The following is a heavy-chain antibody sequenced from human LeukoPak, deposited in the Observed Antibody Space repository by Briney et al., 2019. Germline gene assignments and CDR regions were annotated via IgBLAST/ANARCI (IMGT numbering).Heavy chain of an antibody. Sequence: PSETLSLTCTVSGGSISSYYWSWIRQPPGKGLEWIGEIYHSGSTNYNPSLKSRVTISVDKSKNQFSLKLSSVTAADTAVYYCARGLRDDSSGYLAGSFDYWGQGTLVTVSS. D-gene: IGHD3-22*01. J-gene: IGHJ4*02. CDR2: IYHSGST. CDR1: GGSISSYY. CDR3: ARGLRDDSSGYLAGSFDY. V-gene: IGHV4-59*12.